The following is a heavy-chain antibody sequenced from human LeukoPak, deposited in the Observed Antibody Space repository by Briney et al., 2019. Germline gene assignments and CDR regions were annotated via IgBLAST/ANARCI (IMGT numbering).Heavy chain of an antibody. Sequence: GESLKISCKGSGYSFSSYWIGWVRQMPGKGLEWVGNIYPGDSATRYSPYFQGQVTISADKSISTAYLQWSSLKASDTAMYYCARGRVVGGMRAFDIWGQGTMVTVSS. D-gene: IGHD2-15*01. V-gene: IGHV5-51*01. J-gene: IGHJ3*02. CDR2: IYPGDSAT. CDR1: GYSFSSYW. CDR3: ARGRVVGGMRAFDI.